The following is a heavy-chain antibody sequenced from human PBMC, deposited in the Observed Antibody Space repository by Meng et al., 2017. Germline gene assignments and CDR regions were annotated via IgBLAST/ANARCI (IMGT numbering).Heavy chain of an antibody. D-gene: IGHD5-18*01. CDR2: IYHSGST. J-gene: IGHJ4*02. V-gene: IGHV4-38-2*02. Sequence: SETLSLTCTVSGYSISSGYYWGWIRQPPGKGLEWIGSIYHSGSTYYNPSLKSRVTISVDTSKNQFSLKLSSVTAADTAVYYCASVDTAMVETFDYWGQGTLVTVSS. CDR1: GYSISSGYY. CDR3: ASVDTAMVETFDY.